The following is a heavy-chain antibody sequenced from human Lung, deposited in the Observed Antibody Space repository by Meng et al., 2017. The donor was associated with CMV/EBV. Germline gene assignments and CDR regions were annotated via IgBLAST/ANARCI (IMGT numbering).Heavy chain of an antibody. CDR2: IRGSGGST. CDR3: AKARYNWNDGDYFDY. Sequence: AGFTVGRYAMGWVRQAPGKGLEGVSAIRGSGGSTYYADSVKGRFTISRDNSKNTLYLQMNSLRAEDTAVYYCAKARYNWNDGDYFDYWGQGTLVTVSS. D-gene: IGHD1-1*01. J-gene: IGHJ4*02. CDR1: GFTVGRYA. V-gene: IGHV3-23*01.